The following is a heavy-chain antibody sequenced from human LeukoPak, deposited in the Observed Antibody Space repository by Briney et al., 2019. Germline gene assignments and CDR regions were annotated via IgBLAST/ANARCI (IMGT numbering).Heavy chain of an antibody. D-gene: IGHD3-22*01. CDR2: ISGSGGST. J-gene: IGHJ6*02. V-gene: IGHV3-23*01. Sequence: KPGGSLRLSCAASGFTFSSYAMSWVRQAPGKGLEWVSAISGSGGSTYYADSVKGRFTISRDNSKNTLYLQMNSLRAEDTAVYYCAKGYYYDSSGYYPLYYYYGMDVWGQGTTVTVSS. CDR3: AKGYYYDSSGYYPLYYYYGMDV. CDR1: GFTFSSYA.